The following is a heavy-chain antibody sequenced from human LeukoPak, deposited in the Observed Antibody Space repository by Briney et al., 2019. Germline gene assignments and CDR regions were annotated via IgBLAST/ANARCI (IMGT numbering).Heavy chain of an antibody. J-gene: IGHJ4*02. Sequence: GGSLRLSCAASGFTFSSYWMSWVRQAPGKGLEWVANIMQDGSEKYYVDSVKGRFTISRDNAKNSLYLQMNSLRAEYTAEYYCASFSSRWLQWNYFDYWGQETRVTVSS. CDR2: IMQDGSEK. CDR3: ASFSSRWLQWNYFDY. CDR1: GFTFSSYW. D-gene: IGHD5-24*01. V-gene: IGHV3-7*01.